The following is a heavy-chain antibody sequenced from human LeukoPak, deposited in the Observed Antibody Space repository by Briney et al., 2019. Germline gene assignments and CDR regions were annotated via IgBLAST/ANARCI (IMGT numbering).Heavy chain of an antibody. CDR2: IYYSGST. Sequence: SETLSLTCTVSGGSISSSSYYWSWIRQPPGKGLEWIGYIYYSGSTNYNPSLKSRVTISVDTSKNQFSLKLSSVTAADTAVYYCARGRGGIYYFDYWGQGTLVTVSS. V-gene: IGHV4-61*01. CDR3: ARGRGGIYYFDY. D-gene: IGHD3-10*01. J-gene: IGHJ4*02. CDR1: GGSISSSSYY.